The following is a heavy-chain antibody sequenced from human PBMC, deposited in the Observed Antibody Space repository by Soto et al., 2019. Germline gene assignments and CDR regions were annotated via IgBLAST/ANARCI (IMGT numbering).Heavy chain of an antibody. V-gene: IGHV1-69*13. CDR3: ARVLSATADFDY. Sequence: ASVKVSCKAPGCTFSSYAISWVRQAPGQGLEWMGGIIPIFGTANYAQKFQGRVTITADESTSTAYMELSSLRSEDTAVYYCARVLSATADFDYWGQGTLVTLS. CDR2: IIPIFGTA. CDR1: GCTFSSYA. J-gene: IGHJ4*02. D-gene: IGHD1-26*01.